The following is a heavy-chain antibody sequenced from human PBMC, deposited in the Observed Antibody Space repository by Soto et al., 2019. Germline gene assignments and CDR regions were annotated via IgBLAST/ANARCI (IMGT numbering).Heavy chain of an antibody. V-gene: IGHV1-3*01. CDR1: GYTFTSYG. CDR3: ARDTSSGWYELDY. J-gene: IGHJ4*02. CDR2: INAGNGNT. Sequence: ASVKVSCKASGYTFTSYGISWARQAPGQRLEWMGWINAGNGNTKYSQKFQGRVTITRDTSASTAYMELSSLRSEDTAVYYCARDTSSGWYELDYWGQGTLVTVSS. D-gene: IGHD6-19*01.